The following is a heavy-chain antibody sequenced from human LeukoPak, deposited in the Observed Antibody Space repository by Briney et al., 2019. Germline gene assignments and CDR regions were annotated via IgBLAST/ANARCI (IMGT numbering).Heavy chain of an antibody. D-gene: IGHD4-23*01. CDR3: ARWYQGGY. Sequence: RPGGSLRLSCAASGFTFSSYVMSWVRQAPGKGLEWVSEISGSGANIYYADSVKGRFSISRDNSKNTLYLQMNSLRVEDTAVYYCARWYQGGYWGQGTLVTVSS. CDR1: GFTFSSYV. J-gene: IGHJ4*02. V-gene: IGHV3-23*01. CDR2: ISGSGANI.